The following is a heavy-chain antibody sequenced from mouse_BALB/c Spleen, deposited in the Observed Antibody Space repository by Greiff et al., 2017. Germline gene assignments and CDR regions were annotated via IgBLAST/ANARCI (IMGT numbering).Heavy chain of an antibody. D-gene: IGHD1-1*01. Sequence: EVQLQESGPGLVKPSQSLSLTCSVTGYSITSGYYWNWIRQFPGNKLEWMGYISYDGSNNYNPSLKNRISITRDTSKNQFFLKLNSVTTEDTATYYCARDGHYYGSSYAMDYWGQGTSVTVSS. CDR1: GYSITSGYY. CDR2: ISYDGSN. V-gene: IGHV3-6*02. J-gene: IGHJ4*01. CDR3: ARDGHYYGSSYAMDY.